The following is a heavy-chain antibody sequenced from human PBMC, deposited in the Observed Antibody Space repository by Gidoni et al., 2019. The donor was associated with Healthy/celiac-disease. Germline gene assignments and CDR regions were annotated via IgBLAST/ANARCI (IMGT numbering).Heavy chain of an antibody. CDR2: IIPILGIA. J-gene: IGHJ5*02. Sequence: QVQLVQSGAEVKKPGSSVKVSCKASGGTFSSYAISWVRQAPGQGLEWMGRIIPILGIANYAQKFQGRVTITADKSTSTAYMELSSLRSEDTAVYYCARDPYAVLRFLEWLHGNWFDPWGQGTLVTVSS. V-gene: IGHV1-69*04. CDR3: ARDPYAVLRFLEWLHGNWFDP. CDR1: GGTFSSYA. D-gene: IGHD3-3*01.